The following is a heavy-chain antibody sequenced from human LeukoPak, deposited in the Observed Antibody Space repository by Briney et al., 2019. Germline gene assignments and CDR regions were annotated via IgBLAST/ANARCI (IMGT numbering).Heavy chain of an antibody. Sequence: GGSLRLSCAASGFTFSSYGMHWVRQAPGKGLEWVAVISYDGSNKYYADSVKGRFTISRDNSKNTLYLQMNSLRAEDTAVYYCAKSSGWYVGWFDPWGQGTLVTVSS. D-gene: IGHD6-19*01. CDR2: ISYDGSNK. CDR1: GFTFSSYG. V-gene: IGHV3-30*18. J-gene: IGHJ5*02. CDR3: AKSSGWYVGWFDP.